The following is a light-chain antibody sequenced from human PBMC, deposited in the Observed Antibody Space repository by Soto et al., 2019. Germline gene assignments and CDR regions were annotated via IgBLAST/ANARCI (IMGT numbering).Light chain of an antibody. J-gene: IGLJ2*01. Sequence: SYELTQPPSVSVAPGKTARITCGGNNIGSKSVHWYQQKPGQAPVLVIYYDSDRPSGIPERFSGSNSGNTATLTISRVEAGDEADYYCQVWDSGSDHVVFGGGTKLPS. CDR3: QVWDSGSDHVV. CDR1: NIGSKS. V-gene: IGLV3-21*04. CDR2: YDS.